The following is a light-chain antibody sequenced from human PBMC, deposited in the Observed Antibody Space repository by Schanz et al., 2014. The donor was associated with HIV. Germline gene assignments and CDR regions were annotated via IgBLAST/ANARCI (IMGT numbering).Light chain of an antibody. Sequence: DIQMTQSLSSLSASVGDRVTITCRASQDISNYLNWYQQKPGKAPKLLIYDASNLETGVPSSFSGGGSGTDFTFTISSLQPEDYATYFCQQFDSLPITFGQGTRLEIK. CDR3: QQFDSLPIT. CDR2: DAS. V-gene: IGKV1-33*01. J-gene: IGKJ5*01. CDR1: QDISNY.